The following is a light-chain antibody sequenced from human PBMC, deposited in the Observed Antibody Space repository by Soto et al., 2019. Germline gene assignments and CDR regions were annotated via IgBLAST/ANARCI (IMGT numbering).Light chain of an antibody. V-gene: IGKV3-20*01. CDR3: QQYGSSPR. Sequence: EIVLTQSPGTLSLSPGERATLSCRASQSVTSSYLAWYQQKPGQAPRLLIYGASSRATGIPDRFSGSGSGTDFTLTISRLEPEDCAIYYCQQYGSSPRFGQGTKVDNK. CDR2: GAS. CDR1: QSVTSSY. J-gene: IGKJ1*01.